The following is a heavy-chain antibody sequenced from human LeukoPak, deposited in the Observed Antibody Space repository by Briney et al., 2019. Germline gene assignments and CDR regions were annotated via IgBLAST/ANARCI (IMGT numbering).Heavy chain of an antibody. V-gene: IGHV3-23*01. Sequence: GGSLRLSCAVSGITLSNYGMSWVRQAPGKGLEWVSGISDRGSRTNYADSVKGRFTISTDHPENTLYLQMNSLRAEDTAVYFCAKRGVVIRVILVGFHKEAYYFDSWGQGALVTVSS. CDR3: AKRGVVIRVILVGFHKEAYYFDS. CDR2: ISDRGSRT. CDR1: GITLSNYG. J-gene: IGHJ4*02. D-gene: IGHD3-22*01.